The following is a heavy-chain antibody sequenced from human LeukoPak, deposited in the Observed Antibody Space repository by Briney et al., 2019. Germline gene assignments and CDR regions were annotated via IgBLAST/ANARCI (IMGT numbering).Heavy chain of an antibody. Sequence: GGSLRLSCAASGFTFDDYGMSWVRQAPGKGLEWVSGISWNSGTTGYVDSVKGRFTISRDNAKNSLYLQMNSLKIEDTALYYCAKGRRYFDWSKTYYFDSWGQGTLVTVSS. CDR2: ISWNSGTT. CDR3: AKGRRYFDWSKTYYFDS. J-gene: IGHJ4*02. V-gene: IGHV3-9*01. D-gene: IGHD3-9*01. CDR1: GFTFDDYG.